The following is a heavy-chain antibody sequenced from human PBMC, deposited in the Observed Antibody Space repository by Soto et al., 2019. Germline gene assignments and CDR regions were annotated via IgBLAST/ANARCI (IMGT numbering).Heavy chain of an antibody. CDR2: IIPIFGTA. Sequence: ASVKVSCKASGGTFSSYAISWVRQAPGQGLEWMGGIIPIFGTANYAQKFQGRVTITADESTSTAYMELSSLRSEDTAVYYCARVDYGGNQAVDYWGQGTLVTVSS. CDR1: GGTFSSYA. V-gene: IGHV1-69*13. J-gene: IGHJ4*02. D-gene: IGHD4-17*01. CDR3: ARVDYGGNQAVDY.